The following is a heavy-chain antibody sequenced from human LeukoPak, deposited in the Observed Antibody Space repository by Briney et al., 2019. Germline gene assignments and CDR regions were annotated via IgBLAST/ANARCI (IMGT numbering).Heavy chain of an antibody. CDR3: ARDPRSPAEKSGTFDI. Sequence: GGSLRLSCEGSGFTFSNYEMNRVRQAPGKGLEWLSFIRSTGSITRYADSVMGRFTISRDNAKNSLYLQMNSLRAEDTAVYYCARDPRSPAEKSGTFDIWGQGTMVTVSS. J-gene: IGHJ3*02. D-gene: IGHD1-26*01. CDR2: IRSTGSIT. CDR1: GFTFSNYE. V-gene: IGHV3-48*03.